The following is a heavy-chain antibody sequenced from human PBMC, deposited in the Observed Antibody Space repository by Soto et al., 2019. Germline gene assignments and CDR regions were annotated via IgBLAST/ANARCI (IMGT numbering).Heavy chain of an antibody. J-gene: IGHJ5*02. Sequence: QVQLVQSGAEVKKPGSSVKVSCKASGGTFSSYAISWVRQAPGQGLEWMGGIIPIFGTANYAQKFQGRVTSTADESTSTASMELSSLRSEDMAVYYCARAVATYCGGDCSSRPHNWFDPWGQGTLVTVSS. V-gene: IGHV1-69*01. CDR1: GGTFSSYA. D-gene: IGHD2-21*02. CDR3: ARAVATYCGGDCSSRPHNWFDP. CDR2: IIPIFGTA.